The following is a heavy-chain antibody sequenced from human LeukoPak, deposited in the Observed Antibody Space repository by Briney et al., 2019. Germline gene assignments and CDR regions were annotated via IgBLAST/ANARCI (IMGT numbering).Heavy chain of an antibody. J-gene: IGHJ4*02. Sequence: ASVKVSCKASGYTFTSYAMNWVRQAPGQGLEWMGRINPNSGGTNYAQKFQGRVTMTRDTSISTAYMELSRLRSDDTAVYYCASGGVDTANFDYWGQGTLVTVSS. CDR2: INPNSGGT. CDR3: ASGGVDTANFDY. D-gene: IGHD5-18*01. CDR1: GYTFTSYA. V-gene: IGHV1-2*06.